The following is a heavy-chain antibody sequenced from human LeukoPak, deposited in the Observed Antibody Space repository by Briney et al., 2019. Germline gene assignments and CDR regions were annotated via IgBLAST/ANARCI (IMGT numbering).Heavy chain of an antibody. CDR2: ISWNSGSI. CDR1: GFTFDDYA. D-gene: IGHD3-10*01. J-gene: IGHJ2*01. V-gene: IGHV3-9*01. CDR3: AKDGGSGSYPWYFDL. Sequence: GRSLRFSCAASGFTFDDYAMHWVRQAPGKGLEWVSGISWNSGSIGYADSVKGRFTISRDNAKNSLYLQMNSLRAEDTALYYCAKDGGSGSYPWYFDLWGRGTLVTVSS.